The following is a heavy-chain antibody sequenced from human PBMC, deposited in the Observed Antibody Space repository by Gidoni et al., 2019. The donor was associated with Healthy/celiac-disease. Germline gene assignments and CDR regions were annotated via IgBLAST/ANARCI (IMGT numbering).Heavy chain of an antibody. Sequence: QVQLVESGGGVVQPGRSLRLACAASGFTFSSYAMHWVRQAPGKGLEWVAVISYDGSNKYYADSVKGRFTISRDNSKNTLYLQMNSLRAEDTAVYYCARDLSGGLAAAGHWGQGTLVTVSS. V-gene: IGHV3-30-3*01. CDR1: GFTFSSYA. D-gene: IGHD6-13*01. CDR2: ISYDGSNK. J-gene: IGHJ4*02. CDR3: ARDLSGGLAAAGH.